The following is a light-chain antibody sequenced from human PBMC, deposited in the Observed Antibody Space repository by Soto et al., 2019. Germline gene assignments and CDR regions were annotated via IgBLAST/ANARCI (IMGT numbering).Light chain of an antibody. V-gene: IGLV1-44*01. J-gene: IGLJ1*01. CDR3: ISYTGSSTSYV. CDR1: SSNFGGNT. CDR2: SNN. Sequence: QSVLTQPPSASGTPGQRVIISCSGSSSNFGGNTANWYQQFPGTAPKVLIYSNNQRPSGVPDRFSGSKSGTSASLAISGLQSEDEADYYCISYTGSSTSYVFGSGTKLTVL.